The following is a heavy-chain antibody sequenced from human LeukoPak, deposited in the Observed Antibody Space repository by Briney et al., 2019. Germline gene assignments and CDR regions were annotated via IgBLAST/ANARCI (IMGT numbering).Heavy chain of an antibody. Sequence: ASVKVSCKASGGTFSNYALSWVRQAPGQGLEWMGGIIPIFGTANYAQKFRGRVTITADKSTRTAYMELSSLRSEDTAVYYCARGGSITIFGETIEGYWGPGTLVTVSS. J-gene: IGHJ4*02. CDR2: IIPIFGTA. CDR3: ARGGSITIFGETIEGY. D-gene: IGHD3-3*01. V-gene: IGHV1-69*06. CDR1: GGTFSNYA.